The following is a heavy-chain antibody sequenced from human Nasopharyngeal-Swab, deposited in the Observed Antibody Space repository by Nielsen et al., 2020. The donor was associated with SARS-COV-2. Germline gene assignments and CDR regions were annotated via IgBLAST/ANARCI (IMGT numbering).Heavy chain of an antibody. CDR3: AKDQSINWFDP. D-gene: IGHD2-21*01. J-gene: IGHJ5*02. CDR2: ISYDGSNK. Sequence: ESPGKGLEWVAVISYDGSNKYYADSVKGRFTISRDNSKNTLYLQMNSLRAEDTAVYYCAKDQSINWFDPWGQGTLVTVSS. V-gene: IGHV3-30*18.